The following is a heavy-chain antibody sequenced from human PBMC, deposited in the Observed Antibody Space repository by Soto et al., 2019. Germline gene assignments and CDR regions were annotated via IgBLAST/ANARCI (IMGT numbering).Heavy chain of an antibody. CDR3: ARMETFGSLNWFDP. CDR2: MNPNSGNT. Sequence: GASVKFSCPASGSNFNTFDIYWVRQATGHGLEWMGWMNPNSGNTGYAQELRGRVTMTRNTSNTTAYMELSSLRSDDTAIYYCARMETFGSLNWFDPWGQGTLVTVSS. CDR1: GSNFNTFD. J-gene: IGHJ5*02. V-gene: IGHV1-8*02. D-gene: IGHD3-16*01.